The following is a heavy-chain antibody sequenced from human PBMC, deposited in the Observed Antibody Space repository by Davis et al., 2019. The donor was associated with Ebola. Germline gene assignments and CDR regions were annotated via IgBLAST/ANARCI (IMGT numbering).Heavy chain of an antibody. D-gene: IGHD2-15*01. CDR1: GFTFSSYG. J-gene: IGHJ4*02. CDR2: ISYDGSNK. Sequence: PGGSLRLSCAASGFTFSSYGMHWVRQAPGKGLEWVAVISYDGSNKYYADSVKGRFTISRDNSKNTLYLQMNGLRAEDTAVYYCAKARSVVAATFDYWGQGTLVTVSS. CDR3: AKARSVVAATFDY. V-gene: IGHV3-30*18.